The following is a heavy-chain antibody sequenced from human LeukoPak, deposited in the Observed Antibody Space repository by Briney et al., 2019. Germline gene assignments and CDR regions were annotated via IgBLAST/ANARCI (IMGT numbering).Heavy chain of an antibody. V-gene: IGHV3-30*18. Sequence: GGSLRLSCAASGFTFSSYGMHWVRPAPGKGLEWVAVISYGGSNKYYADSVKGRFTISRDNSKNTLYLQMNSLRAEDTAVYYCAKDVGGGDFATHYWGQGTLVTVSS. D-gene: IGHD2-15*01. CDR3: AKDVGGGDFATHY. J-gene: IGHJ4*02. CDR2: ISYGGSNK. CDR1: GFTFSSYG.